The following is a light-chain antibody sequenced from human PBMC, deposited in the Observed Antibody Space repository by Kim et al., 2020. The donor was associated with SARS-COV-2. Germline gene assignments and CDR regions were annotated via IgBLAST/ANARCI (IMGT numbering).Light chain of an antibody. J-gene: IGKJ1*01. CDR3: QQTYSTPRT. CDR2: AAS. V-gene: IGKV1-39*01. Sequence: ASVGHRATFTCRASQSISSYLNWYQQKPGKAPKLLIYAASSLQSGVPSRFSGSGSGPDFTLTISSLQPEDFATYYCQQTYSTPRTFGQGTKVDIK. CDR1: QSISSY.